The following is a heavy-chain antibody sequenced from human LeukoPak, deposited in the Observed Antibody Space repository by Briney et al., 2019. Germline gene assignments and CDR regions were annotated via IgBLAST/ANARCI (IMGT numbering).Heavy chain of an antibody. J-gene: IGHJ2*01. CDR2: INHSGST. CDR1: GGSFSGYY. Sequence: PSETLSLTCAVYGGSFSGYYWSWIRQPPGKGLEWIGEINHSGSTNYNPSLKSRVTISVDTSKNQFSLKLSSVTAADTAVYYCAREAAAAGTTYWYFDLWGRGTLVTVSS. CDR3: AREAAAAGTTYWYFDL. D-gene: IGHD6-13*01. V-gene: IGHV4-34*01.